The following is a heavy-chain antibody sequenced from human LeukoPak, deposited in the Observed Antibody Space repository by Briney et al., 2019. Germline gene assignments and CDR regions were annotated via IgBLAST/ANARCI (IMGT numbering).Heavy chain of an antibody. V-gene: IGHV3-7*01. D-gene: IGHD2-2*01. CDR2: IKQDGSEK. J-gene: IGHJ5*02. CDR1: GLTFSSYW. Sequence: GGSLRLSCAASGLTFSSYWMSWVRLAPGKGLEWVANIKQDGSEKYYVDSVKGRFTISRDNAKNSLYLQMNSLRAEDTAVYYCARGVVVPAATQPRYNWFDPWGQGTLVTVSS. CDR3: ARGVVVPAATQPRYNWFDP.